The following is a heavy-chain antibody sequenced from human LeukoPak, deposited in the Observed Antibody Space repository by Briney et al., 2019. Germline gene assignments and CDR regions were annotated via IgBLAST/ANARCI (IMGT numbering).Heavy chain of an antibody. CDR3: ARYATGGSAFDI. D-gene: IGHD2-8*02. CDR2: ISSSSSYI. Sequence: KPGGSLRLSCAASGFTFRSYSMNWVRQAPGKGLEWVSSISSSSSYIYYADSVKGRFTISRDNAKNSLYLQMNSLRAEDTAVYYCARYATGGSAFDIWGRGTMVTVSS. CDR1: GFTFRSYS. J-gene: IGHJ3*02. V-gene: IGHV3-21*01.